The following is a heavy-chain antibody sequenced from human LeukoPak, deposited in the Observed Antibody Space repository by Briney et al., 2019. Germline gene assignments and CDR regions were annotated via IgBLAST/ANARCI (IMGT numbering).Heavy chain of an antibody. CDR3: ARDQYCGGDCPSDC. CDR1: GFTFSSYS. J-gene: IGHJ4*02. D-gene: IGHD2-21*02. CDR2: ISSSSSYI. V-gene: IGHV3-21*01. Sequence: GGSLRLSCAASGFTFSSYSMNWVRQAPGKGLEWVSSISSSSSYIYYADSVKGRFTISRDNAKNSLYLQMNSLRAEDTAVYYCARDQYCGGDCPSDCWGQGTLVTVSS.